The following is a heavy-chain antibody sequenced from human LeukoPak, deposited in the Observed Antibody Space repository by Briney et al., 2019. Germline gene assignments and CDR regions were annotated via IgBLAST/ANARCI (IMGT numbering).Heavy chain of an antibody. D-gene: IGHD3-9*01. Sequence: SVKVSCKASGGTFSSYAISWVRQAPGQGLEWMGGIIPIFGTASYAQKFQGRVTITADESTSTAYMELSSLRSEDTAVYYCARAGQDITIYYYYYGMDVWGQGTTVTVSS. J-gene: IGHJ6*02. CDR2: IIPIFGTA. V-gene: IGHV1-69*13. CDR3: ARAGQDITIYYYYYGMDV. CDR1: GGTFSSYA.